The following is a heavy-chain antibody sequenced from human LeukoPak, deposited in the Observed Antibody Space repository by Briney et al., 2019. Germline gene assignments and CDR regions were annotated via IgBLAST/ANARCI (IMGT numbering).Heavy chain of an antibody. J-gene: IGHJ4*02. CDR1: GFTFSSYA. CDR3: ASHYYDSSGPGWY. Sequence: GGSLRLSCAASGFTFSSYAMHWVRQAPGKGLEWVSKISSRSSSAYYADSVKGRFTISRDNAKNSLYLQMNSLRAEDTAVYYCASHYYDSSGPGWYWGQGTLVTVSS. V-gene: IGHV3-48*01. CDR2: ISSRSSSA. D-gene: IGHD3-22*01.